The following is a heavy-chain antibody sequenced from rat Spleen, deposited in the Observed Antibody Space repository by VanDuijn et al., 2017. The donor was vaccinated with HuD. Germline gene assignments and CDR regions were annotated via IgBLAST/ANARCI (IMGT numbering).Heavy chain of an antibody. CDR1: GFTFTNYD. Sequence: EVQLVESGGGLVQPGRSMKLSCAASGFTFTNYDMAWVRQAPTKGLEWVASISYDGYNTYYRDSVKGRFTISRDNAKSTLYLQMDSLRSEDTATYYCTRKGELWGQGVMVTVSS. V-gene: IGHV5-25*01. CDR2: ISYDGYNT. J-gene: IGHJ2*01. D-gene: IGHD5-1*01. CDR3: TRKGEL.